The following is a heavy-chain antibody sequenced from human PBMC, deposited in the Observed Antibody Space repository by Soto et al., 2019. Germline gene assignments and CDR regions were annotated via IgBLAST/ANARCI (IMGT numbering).Heavy chain of an antibody. CDR1: GGTFSSYT. D-gene: IGHD4-17*01. Sequence: QVQLVQSGAEVKKPGSSVKVSCKASGGTFSSYTISWVRQAPGQGLEWLGRVIPILGIANYAQKFQGRLRIPADKSTSTAYMELSSLRSEDTAVYYCARAGDYGDYFDYWGQGTLVTVSS. CDR3: ARAGDYGDYFDY. J-gene: IGHJ4*02. V-gene: IGHV1-69*02. CDR2: VIPILGIA.